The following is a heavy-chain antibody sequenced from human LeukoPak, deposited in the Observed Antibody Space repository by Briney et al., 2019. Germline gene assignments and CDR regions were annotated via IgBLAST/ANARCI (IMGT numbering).Heavy chain of an antibody. V-gene: IGHV3-23*01. J-gene: IGHJ4*02. Sequence: GGSLRLSCAASGFTFSSYAMSWVRQAPGKGLEWVSAISGSGGSTYYADSVKSRFTISRDNSKNTLYLQMNSLRAEDTAVYYCAKDFAPQAAGPVFDYWGQGTLVTVSS. CDR2: ISGSGGST. D-gene: IGHD6-13*01. CDR1: GFTFSSYA. CDR3: AKDFAPQAAGPVFDY.